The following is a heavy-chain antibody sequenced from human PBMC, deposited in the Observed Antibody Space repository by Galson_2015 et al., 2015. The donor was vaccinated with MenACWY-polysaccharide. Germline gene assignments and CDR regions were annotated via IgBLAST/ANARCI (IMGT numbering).Heavy chain of an antibody. Sequence: SLRLSCAASGFSLGAWDMSWIRQAPGKGLGWLSYISKSGDSIYYGDSVKGRFAISRDNAKNSLYLQLNSLEVEDTAIYYCARGHYGLDVWGQGTTVTVSS. J-gene: IGHJ6*02. V-gene: IGHV3-11*01. CDR2: ISKSGDSI. CDR1: GFSLGAWD. CDR3: ARGHYGLDV.